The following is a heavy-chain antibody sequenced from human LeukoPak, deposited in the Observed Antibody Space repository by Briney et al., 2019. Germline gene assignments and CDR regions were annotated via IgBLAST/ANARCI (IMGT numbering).Heavy chain of an antibody. CDR3: ARDGGTRYYYYMDV. CDR2: IYYSGST. D-gene: IGHD3-16*01. Sequence: PSETLSLTCTVSGGSISSYYWSWIRQPPGKGLEWIGYIYYSGSTNYNPSLKSRVTISVDTSKNPFSLKLSSVTAADTAVYYCARDGGTRYYYYMDVWGKGTTVTVSS. CDR1: GGSISSYY. J-gene: IGHJ6*03. V-gene: IGHV4-59*01.